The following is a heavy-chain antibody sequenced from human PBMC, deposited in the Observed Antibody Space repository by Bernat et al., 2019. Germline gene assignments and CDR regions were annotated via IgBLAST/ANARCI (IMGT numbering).Heavy chain of an antibody. J-gene: IGHJ6*02. V-gene: IGHV3-23*01. D-gene: IGHD6-6*01. CDR3: AKASIAARISFYGMDV. Sequence: EVQLLESGGGLVQPGGSLRLSCAASGFTFSSYAMSWVRQAPGKGLERVSAISGSGGSTYYAASVKGRFTISRDNSKNTLYLQMNSLRAEDTAVYYCAKASIAARISFYGMDVWGQGTTVTVSS. CDR1: GFTFSSYA. CDR2: ISGSGGST.